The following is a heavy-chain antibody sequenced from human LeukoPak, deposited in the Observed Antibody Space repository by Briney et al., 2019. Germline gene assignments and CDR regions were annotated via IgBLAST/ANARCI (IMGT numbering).Heavy chain of an antibody. V-gene: IGHV1-18*01. CDR2: ISAYNGNT. CDR3: ARVPTAVQGEFDY. CDR1: GYTFTIYG. D-gene: IGHD4-23*01. J-gene: IGHJ4*02. Sequence: ASVTVSFTASGYTFTIYGISWVRQAPGQGLGWMGWISAYNGNTNYAQKLQGRVTITTDTSTSTAYMELRSLRSDDTAVYYCARVPTAVQGEFDYWGQGTLVTVSS.